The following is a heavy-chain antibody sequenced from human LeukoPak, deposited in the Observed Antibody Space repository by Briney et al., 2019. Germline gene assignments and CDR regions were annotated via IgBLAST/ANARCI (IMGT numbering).Heavy chain of an antibody. D-gene: IGHD6-13*01. Sequence: SETQSLTCTVSGYSISGGYYWGWIRQPPGKGLEWIGNIYHGGSTYYNPSLKSRVTMSGDTSKNQFSLNLSSVTAADTAVYYCARVTSSSWFEGYFDYWGQGTLVTVSS. CDR1: GYSISGGYY. CDR3: ARVTSSSWFEGYFDY. V-gene: IGHV4-38-2*02. CDR2: IYHGGST. J-gene: IGHJ4*02.